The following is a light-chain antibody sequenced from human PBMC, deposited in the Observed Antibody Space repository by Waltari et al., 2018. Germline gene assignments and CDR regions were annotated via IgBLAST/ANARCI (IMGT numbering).Light chain of an antibody. CDR2: EVY. V-gene: IGLV2-23*02. J-gene: IGLJ3*02. CDR1: SRNIGSYNL. Sequence: QSALIQPASVSGSPGQSITISCTGTSRNIGSYNLVSWYQQYPGKAPTVMIYEVYKRPSGVSNRFSGSKSGNTASLTISGLQAEDETDYYCCSYAGSNSWVFGGGTKVTVL. CDR3: CSYAGSNSWV.